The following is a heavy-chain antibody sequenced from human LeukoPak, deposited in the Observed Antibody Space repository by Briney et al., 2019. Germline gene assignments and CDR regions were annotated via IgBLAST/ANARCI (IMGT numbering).Heavy chain of an antibody. J-gene: IGHJ5*02. CDR2: IYSSGST. CDR1: GGSFNGYY. V-gene: IGHV4-39*01. CDR3: ARHYGP. D-gene: IGHD4-17*01. Sequence: SETLSLTCAVYGGSFNGYYWGWIRQPPGKGLEWIGSIYSSGSTYYNPSLKSRVTISVDTSKNQFSLKLTSVTAADTAVYYCARHYGPWGQGTLVTVSS.